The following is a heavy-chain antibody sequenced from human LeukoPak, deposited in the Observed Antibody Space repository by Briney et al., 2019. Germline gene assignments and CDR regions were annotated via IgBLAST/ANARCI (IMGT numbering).Heavy chain of an antibody. CDR3: ARDPLSSVAGSYYFDY. CDR2: ISGSSSNI. V-gene: IGHV3-48*02. J-gene: IGHJ4*02. CDR1: GFTFRIHN. Sequence: PGGSLRLSCAASGFTFRIHNMNWARQAPGKGLEWISYISGSSSNIYYADSVKGRFTIYRDNAENSLFLQMNRLRDDDTAVYYCARDPLSSVAGSYYFDYWGQGTLVTVSS. D-gene: IGHD6-19*01.